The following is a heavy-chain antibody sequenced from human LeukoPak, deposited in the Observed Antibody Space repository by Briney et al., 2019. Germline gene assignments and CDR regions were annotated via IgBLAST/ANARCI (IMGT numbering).Heavy chain of an antibody. CDR2: INPNSGGT. J-gene: IGHJ6*03. V-gene: IGHV1-2*02. Sequence: ASVKVSCKASGYTFTGYYMHWVRQAPGQGLEWMGWINPNSGGTNYAQKFQGRVTITRNTSISTAYTELSSLRSEDTAVYYCARGRRCSGGSCYRATRRYYYYMDVWGKGTTVTVSS. CDR1: GYTFTGYY. D-gene: IGHD2-15*01. CDR3: ARGRRCSGGSCYRATRRYYYYMDV.